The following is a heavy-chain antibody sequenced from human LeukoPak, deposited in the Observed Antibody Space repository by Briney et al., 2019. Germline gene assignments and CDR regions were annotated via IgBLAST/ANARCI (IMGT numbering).Heavy chain of an antibody. Sequence: SETLSLTCAVSGGSISSGGYSWSWIRQPPGKGLEWIGYIYYRGSTKDNPSLKSRVTMSVDTSKNQFSLRLNSVTAADTAVYYCARAIDYYDSSGLSYYFDFWGQGTLVTVSS. CDR2: IYYRGST. CDR3: ARAIDYYDSSGLSYYFDF. CDR1: GGSISSGGYS. V-gene: IGHV4-61*08. J-gene: IGHJ4*02. D-gene: IGHD3-22*01.